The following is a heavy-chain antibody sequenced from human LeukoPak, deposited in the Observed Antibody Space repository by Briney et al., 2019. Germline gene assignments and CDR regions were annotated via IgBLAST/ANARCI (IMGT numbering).Heavy chain of an antibody. V-gene: IGHV4-39*02. D-gene: IGHD5-24*01. CDR2: MFYDGGA. CDR1: GGSISSSDYY. CDR3: VRLRATTHQGYMDV. Sequence: SETLSLTCTVSGGSISSSDYYWGWIRQPPGEGLEWIATMFYDGGAYYTPSLKSRVTISGDTSRNRFSLRLSSVTAADTAMYYCVRLRATTHQGYMDVWGTGTTVTVSS. J-gene: IGHJ6*03.